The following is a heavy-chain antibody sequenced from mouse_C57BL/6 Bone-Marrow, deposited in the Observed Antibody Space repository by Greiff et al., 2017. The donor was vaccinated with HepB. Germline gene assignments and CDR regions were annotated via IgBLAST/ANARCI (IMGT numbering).Heavy chain of an antibody. J-gene: IGHJ3*01. V-gene: IGHV5-4*01. CDR1: GFTFSSYA. D-gene: IGHD2-4*01. Sequence: EVQLVESGGGLVKPGGSLKLSCAASGFTFSSYAMSWVRQTPEKRLEWVATISDGGSYTYYPDNVKGRFTISRDNAKNNLYLQMSHLKSEDTAMYYCARENYEAYWGQGTLVTVSA. CDR2: ISDGGSYT. CDR3: ARENYEAY.